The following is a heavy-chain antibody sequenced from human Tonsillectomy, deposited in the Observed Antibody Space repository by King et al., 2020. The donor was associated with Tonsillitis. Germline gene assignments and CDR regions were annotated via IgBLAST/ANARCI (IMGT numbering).Heavy chain of an antibody. D-gene: IGHD2-2*01. CDR3: SRAENSQLQPNYYYYYYMDV. Sequence: QLQESGPGLVKPPDTLSLTCAVSGYSISTSHWWGWIRQPPGKGREWIGYTYYSGSTYYNPSLIRRVTMSVEPSKNQFSLKLSSVTAVDTAVYYCSRAENSQLQPNYYYYYYMDVWGKGHTVTVSS. CDR2: TYYSGST. V-gene: IGHV4-28*03. J-gene: IGHJ6*03. CDR1: GYSISTSHW.